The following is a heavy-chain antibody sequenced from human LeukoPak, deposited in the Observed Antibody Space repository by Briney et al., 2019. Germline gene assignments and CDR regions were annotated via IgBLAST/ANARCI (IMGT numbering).Heavy chain of an antibody. J-gene: IGHJ4*02. D-gene: IGHD1-26*01. CDR2: ITPIFGTA. Sequence: SVKVSCKASGYTFSSYGISWVRQAPGQGLEWMGGITPIFGTANYAQKFQGRVTITADESTSTAYMELSSLRSEDTAVYYCARDLDSGSYLDYWGQGTLVTVSS. CDR3: ARDLDSGSYLDY. V-gene: IGHV1-69*13. CDR1: GYTFSSYG.